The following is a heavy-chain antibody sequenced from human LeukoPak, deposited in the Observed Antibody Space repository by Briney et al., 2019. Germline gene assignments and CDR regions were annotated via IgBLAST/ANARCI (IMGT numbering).Heavy chain of an antibody. CDR2: ISGSGAST. V-gene: IGHV3-23*01. D-gene: IGHD4-4*01. Sequence: GGSLRVSCAASGFTFSSYAMNWVRQAPGKGLEWVSSISGSGASTYYADSVKRRFTISRDNSKNTLYLQMNSLRVEDTALYYCATPPTVTTINFWGQGTLVTVSS. J-gene: IGHJ4*02. CDR3: ATPPTVTTINF. CDR1: GFTFSSYA.